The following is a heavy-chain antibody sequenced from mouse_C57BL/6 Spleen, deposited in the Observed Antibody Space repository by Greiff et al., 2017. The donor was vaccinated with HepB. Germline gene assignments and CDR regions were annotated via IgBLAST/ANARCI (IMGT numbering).Heavy chain of an antibody. CDR1: GFTFSNYW. Sequence: VQLKESGGGLVQPGGSMKLSCVASGFTFSNYWMNWVRQSPEKGLEWVAQIRLKSDNYATHYAESVKGRFTISRDDSKSSVYLQMNNLRAEDTGIYYCTFITTVVRYFDVWGTGTTVTVSS. D-gene: IGHD1-1*01. CDR2: IRLKSDNYAT. V-gene: IGHV6-3*01. J-gene: IGHJ1*03. CDR3: TFITTVVRYFDV.